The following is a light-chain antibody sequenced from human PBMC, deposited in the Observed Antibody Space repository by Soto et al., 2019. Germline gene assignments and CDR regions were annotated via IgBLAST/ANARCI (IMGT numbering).Light chain of an antibody. CDR1: QSVSSSY. J-gene: IGKJ1*01. CDR2: GAS. V-gene: IGKV3-20*01. CDR3: QQCGSSPRT. Sequence: EVVLTQSPGTLSLSPGERATLSCRASQSVSSSYLAWYQQKPGQAPRLLIYGASNRATGIPDRFSGSGSGADFTLTISRLEPEDFAVYYCQQCGSSPRTFGQGTQVEIK.